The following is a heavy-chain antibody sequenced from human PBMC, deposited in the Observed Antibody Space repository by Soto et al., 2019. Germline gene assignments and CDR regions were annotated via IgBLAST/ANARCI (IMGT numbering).Heavy chain of an antibody. CDR2: ISPSTSHI. CDR3: SGCSGGACHRNYGMDV. CDR1: GFTFSSCT. D-gene: IGHD2-15*01. J-gene: IGHJ6*02. Sequence: EVHLVESGGGLVKPGGSLRLSCAVSGFTFSSCTMNWVRQAPGKGLEWVSSISPSTSHIYYADSVKGRFTISRDNDKNSPFMQMNSLRAEDTAVYYCSGCSGGACHRNYGMDVWGQGTTVTVSS. V-gene: IGHV3-21*01.